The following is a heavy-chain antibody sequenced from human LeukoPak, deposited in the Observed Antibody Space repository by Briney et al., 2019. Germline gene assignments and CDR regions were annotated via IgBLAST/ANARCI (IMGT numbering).Heavy chain of an antibody. D-gene: IGHD6-19*01. CDR3: ARGPPLRRVYSSGWYEVGYYYYMDV. CDR2: INHSGST. V-gene: IGHV4-34*01. Sequence: KPSETLSLTCAVSGGSFSAFFWRWIRQPPGKGLEWIGEINHSGSTNYNASLKSRVTISVDTSKNHFSLKLSSVTAADTAVYYCARGPPLRRVYSSGWYEVGYYYYMDVWGKGTTVTVSS. J-gene: IGHJ6*03. CDR1: GGSFSAFF.